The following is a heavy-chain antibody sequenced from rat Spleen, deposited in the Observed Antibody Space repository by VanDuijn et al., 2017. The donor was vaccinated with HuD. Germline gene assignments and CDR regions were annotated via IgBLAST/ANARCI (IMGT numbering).Heavy chain of an antibody. CDR3: ARAYYDGSYYDY. CDR1: AYSITSSYR. CDR2: INSAGST. V-gene: IGHV3-3*01. D-gene: IGHD1-12*02. Sequence: EVQLQESGPGLVKPSQSLSLTCSVTAYSITSSYRWNWIRKFPGNKLEWMGYINSAGSTNYNPSLKSRISITRDTSKNQFFLQVNSVTTEDTDTYYCARAYYDGSYYDYWGQGVMVTVSS. J-gene: IGHJ2*01.